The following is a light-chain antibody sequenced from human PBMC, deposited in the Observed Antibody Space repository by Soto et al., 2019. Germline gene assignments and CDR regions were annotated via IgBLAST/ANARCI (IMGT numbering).Light chain of an antibody. CDR1: HSVDSS. V-gene: IGKV3-11*01. CDR2: DAS. Sequence: EIVLTQSPATLSLSPGERATLSCRASHSVDSSLGWYQQKPGQAPRLLIFDASNRATGIPARFSGSGSGTDFNLTISSREPEDFAVYYCQQRTNGLTFGGGTKVEIK. CDR3: QQRTNGLT. J-gene: IGKJ4*01.